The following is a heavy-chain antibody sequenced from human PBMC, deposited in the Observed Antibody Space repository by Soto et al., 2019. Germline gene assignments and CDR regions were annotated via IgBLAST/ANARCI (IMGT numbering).Heavy chain of an antibody. CDR3: AISITIFGVMKGSYGMDV. D-gene: IGHD3-3*01. CDR2: IIPIFGTA. V-gene: IGHV1-69*06. J-gene: IGHJ6*02. CDR1: GGTFSSYA. Sequence: GASVKVSCKASGGTFSSYAISWVRQAPGQGLEWMGGIIPIFGTANYAQKFQGRVTITADKSTSTAYMELSSLRSEDTAVYYCAISITIFGVMKGSYGMDVWGQGTTVTVSS.